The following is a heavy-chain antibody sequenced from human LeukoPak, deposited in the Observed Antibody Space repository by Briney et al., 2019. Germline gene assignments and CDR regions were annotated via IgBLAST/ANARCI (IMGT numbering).Heavy chain of an antibody. CDR1: GGSISSGHHY. D-gene: IGHD7-27*01. CDR3: ARLFTGGEAFDI. J-gene: IGHJ3*02. Sequence: QVQLQESGPGLVKPSQTLSLICTVSGGSISSGHHYWSWIRQPPGKGLEWIGYIYYSGSSYYTPSLKSRVTISVDTSKNQFSLKLTSVTAADMAVYYCARLFTGGEAFDIWGQGTMVTVSS. V-gene: IGHV4-30-4*08. CDR2: IYYSGSS.